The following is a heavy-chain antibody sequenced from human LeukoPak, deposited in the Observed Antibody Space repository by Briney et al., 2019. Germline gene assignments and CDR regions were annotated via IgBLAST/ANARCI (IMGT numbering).Heavy chain of an antibody. V-gene: IGHV3-23*01. D-gene: IGHD5-18*01. Sequence: GGSLRLSCEASGFTFGSHAMYWVRQAPGKGLEWVAGIFGSGGSPHYADPVKGRFTISRDNSRNTVYLQVNSLRAEDTAVYYCGKTTVGYSSGQKPAWPVDYWGQGTLVTVPS. CDR3: GKTTVGYSSGQKPAWPVDY. CDR1: GFTFGSHA. CDR2: IFGSGGSP. J-gene: IGHJ4*02.